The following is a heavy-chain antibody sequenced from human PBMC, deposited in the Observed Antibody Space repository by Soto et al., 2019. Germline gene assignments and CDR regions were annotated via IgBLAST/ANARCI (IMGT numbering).Heavy chain of an antibody. Sequence: ASVKVSCKASGYTFTSYYMHWVRQAPGQGLEWMGIINPSGGSTSYAQKFQGRVTMTRDTSTSTVYMELSSLRSEDTAVYYCARATYYYDSSGYNPEYYFDYWGQGTLVTVSS. CDR1: GYTFTSYY. CDR3: ARATYYYDSSGYNPEYYFDY. D-gene: IGHD3-22*01. CDR2: INPSGGST. V-gene: IGHV1-46*03. J-gene: IGHJ4*02.